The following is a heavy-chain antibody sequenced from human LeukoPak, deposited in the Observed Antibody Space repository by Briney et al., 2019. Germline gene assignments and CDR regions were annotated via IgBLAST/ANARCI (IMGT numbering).Heavy chain of an antibody. Sequence: GESLKISCKGSGYSFTNYWIGWVRQMPGKGLEWMGIIYPGDSDTRYSPSFQGQVTISADKSINTAYLQWSSLKASDTAIYYCARQVAAAGTGGLLLGYGMDVWGQGTTVTVSS. CDR3: ARQVAAAGTGGLLLGYGMDV. V-gene: IGHV5-51*01. J-gene: IGHJ6*02. CDR1: GYSFTNYW. D-gene: IGHD6-13*01. CDR2: IYPGDSDT.